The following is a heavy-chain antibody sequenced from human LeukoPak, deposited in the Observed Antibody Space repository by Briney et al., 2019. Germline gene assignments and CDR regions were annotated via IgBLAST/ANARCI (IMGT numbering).Heavy chain of an antibody. D-gene: IGHD2-15*01. J-gene: IGHJ4*02. CDR1: GFTFSSYW. V-gene: IGHV3-7*01. CDR2: IKQDGSEK. Sequence: GGSLRLSCAASGFTFSSYWMSWVRQAPGKGLKWVANIKQDGSEKYYVDSVKGRFTISRDNAKNSLYLQMNSLRAEDTAVYYCARDPLLGGGSCYFDYWGQGTLVTVSS. CDR3: ARDPLLGGGSCYFDY.